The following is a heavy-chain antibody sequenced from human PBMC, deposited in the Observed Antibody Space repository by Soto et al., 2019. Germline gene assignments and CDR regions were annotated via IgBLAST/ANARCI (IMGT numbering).Heavy chain of an antibody. CDR2: IYYSGST. D-gene: IGHD6-6*01. CDR3: ARGGSYTSSFDF. V-gene: IGHV4-30-4*01. Sequence: SETLSLTCTVSGGSIGDTFHYWSWIRQPPGKGLEWIGYIYYSGSTYYIPSLRGRVIISLNTSKNQFSLSLNSVTAADTAVYYCARGGSYTSSFDFWGRGTLVTVSS. J-gene: IGHJ4*02. CDR1: GGSIGDTFHY.